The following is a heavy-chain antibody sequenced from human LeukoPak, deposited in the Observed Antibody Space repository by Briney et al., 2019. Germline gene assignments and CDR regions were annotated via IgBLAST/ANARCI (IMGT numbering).Heavy chain of an antibody. J-gene: IGHJ6*02. V-gene: IGHV3-53*01. CDR1: GFTVSSNY. CDR2: IYSGGST. CDR3: ARIARSLGYGMDV. Sequence: GGSLRLSCAASGFTVSSNYVSWVRQAPGKGLEWVSVIYSGGSTYYADSVKGRFTISRDNSKNTLYLQMNSLRAEDTAVYYCARIARSLGYGMDVWGQGTTVTVSS. D-gene: IGHD1-26*01.